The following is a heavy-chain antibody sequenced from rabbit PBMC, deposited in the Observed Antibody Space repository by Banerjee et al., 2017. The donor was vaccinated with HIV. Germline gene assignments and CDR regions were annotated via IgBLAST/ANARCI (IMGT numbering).Heavy chain of an antibody. D-gene: IGHD4-1*01. J-gene: IGHJ3*01. Sequence: QSLEESGGDLVKPGRSLTLTCTASGFSFSDKYVMCWVRQAPGKGLEWIACIDAGTSGSTWYASWAKGRFTISKTSSTTVTLQMTSLTAADTATYFCARDLAGVTGWNCNFWGQGTLVT. V-gene: IGHV1S40*01. CDR1: GFSFSDKYV. CDR3: ARDLAGVTGWNCNF. CDR2: IDAGTSGST.